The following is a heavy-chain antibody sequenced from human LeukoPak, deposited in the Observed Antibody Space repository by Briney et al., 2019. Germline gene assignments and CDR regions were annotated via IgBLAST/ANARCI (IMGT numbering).Heavy chain of an antibody. V-gene: IGHV3-23*01. D-gene: IGHD3-16*02. CDR2: ISGSDGST. CDR1: GFTFNTYG. CDR3: AKDQGFVTTFGGVIDYFDY. Sequence: GGSLRLSCAVSGFTFNTYGMTWVRQAPGKGLEWVSGISGSDGSTYHADSVKGRFTISRDNSKNTLYLQMNSLRGEDTAVYYCAKDQGFVTTFGGVIDYFDYWGQGTLVTVSS. J-gene: IGHJ4*02.